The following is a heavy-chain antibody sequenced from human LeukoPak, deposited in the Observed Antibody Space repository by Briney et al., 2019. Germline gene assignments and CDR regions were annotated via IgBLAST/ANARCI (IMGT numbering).Heavy chain of an antibody. CDR3: AKDITPGGYNWFDP. Sequence: GGSLRLSCAASGFTFSSYGMHWVRQAPGKGLEWVAAIWYDGSNKYYADSVKGRFTISRDNSKNTLYLQMNSLRAEDTAVYYCAKDITPGGYNWFDPWGQGTLVTVSS. J-gene: IGHJ5*02. V-gene: IGHV3-33*06. CDR2: IWYDGSNK. D-gene: IGHD1-14*01. CDR1: GFTFSSYG.